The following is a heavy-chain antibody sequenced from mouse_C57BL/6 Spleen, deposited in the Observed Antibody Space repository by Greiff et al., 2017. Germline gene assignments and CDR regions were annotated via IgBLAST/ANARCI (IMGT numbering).Heavy chain of an antibody. J-gene: IGHJ2*01. Sequence: VQLQQSGAELVRPGASVTLSCKASGYTFTGYEMHWVKQTPVHGLEWIGAIDPDTGGTAYNQKFKGKAILTADKSSSTAYMELRSLTSEDSAVYYCNWDFDYWGQGTTLTVSS. CDR2: IDPDTGGT. CDR3: NWDFDY. CDR1: GYTFTGYE. D-gene: IGHD4-1*01. V-gene: IGHV1-15*01.